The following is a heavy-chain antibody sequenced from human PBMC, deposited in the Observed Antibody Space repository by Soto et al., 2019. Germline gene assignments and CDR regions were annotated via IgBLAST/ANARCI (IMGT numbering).Heavy chain of an antibody. CDR3: ASFYSSRGEFYYYGMDV. CDR2: INPNSGGT. V-gene: IGHV1-2*02. D-gene: IGHD6-19*01. J-gene: IGHJ6*02. CDR1: GYIFTGYF. Sequence: GASVKVSCKASGYIFTGYFMHWVRQAPGQGLEWMGWINPNSGGTNYAQKFQGRVTLTRDTSISTAYMDLSSLRSDDTAVYYCASFYSSRGEFYYYGMDVWGQGTTVTVSS.